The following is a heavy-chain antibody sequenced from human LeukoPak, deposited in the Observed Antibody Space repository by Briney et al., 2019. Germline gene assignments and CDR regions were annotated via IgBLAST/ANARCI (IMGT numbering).Heavy chain of an antibody. Sequence: PSETLSLTCTVSGDSISSSSYYWAWIRQPPGKGLEWIGSIYYTGSTYYNPSLKSRVTLSVDTSKTQFSLKLSSVTAADTAVYFCARSGDYYTSSGYIDYWGLGRLVTVSS. V-gene: IGHV4-39*07. CDR3: ARSGDYYTSSGYIDY. J-gene: IGHJ4*02. D-gene: IGHD3-22*01. CDR2: IYYTGST. CDR1: GDSISSSSYY.